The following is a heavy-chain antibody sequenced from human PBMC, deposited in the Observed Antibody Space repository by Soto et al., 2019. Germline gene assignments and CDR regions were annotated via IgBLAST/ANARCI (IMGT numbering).Heavy chain of an antibody. CDR1: GYTFTSYG. CDR3: ARDRGRDSYGLFDY. J-gene: IGHJ4*02. Sequence: GASVKVSCKASGYTFTSYGISWVRQAPGQGLEWMGWISAYNGNTNYAQKLQGRVTMTTDTSTSTAYMELRSLRSDDTAVYYCARDRGRDSYGLFDYWGQGTLVTVSS. V-gene: IGHV1-18*01. D-gene: IGHD5-18*01. CDR2: ISAYNGNT.